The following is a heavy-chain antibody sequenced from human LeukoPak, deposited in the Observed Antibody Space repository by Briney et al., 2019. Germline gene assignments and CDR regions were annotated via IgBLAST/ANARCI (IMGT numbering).Heavy chain of an antibody. CDR1: GFTFSSYA. D-gene: IGHD3-22*01. CDR3: ARQDRYRYYYDSSGHISH. Sequence: GGSLRPSCAASGFTFSSYAMHWVRQAPGKGLEWVAVISYDGSNKYYADSVKGRFTISRDNSKNTLYLQMNSLRAEDTAVYYCARQDRYRYYYDSSGHISHWGQGTLVTVSS. CDR2: ISYDGSNK. J-gene: IGHJ1*01. V-gene: IGHV3-30*14.